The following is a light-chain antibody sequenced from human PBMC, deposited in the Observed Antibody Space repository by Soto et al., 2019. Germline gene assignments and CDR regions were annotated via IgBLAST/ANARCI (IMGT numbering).Light chain of an antibody. Sequence: QSVLTQPASVSGSPGQSITISCTGTRSDIGAYNFVSWYQQHPGEVPKLMLYDVNVRPSGVSNRFSGSKSGNTASLTISGLQAEDEADYYCTSWTTSTTMIFGGGTKL. CDR1: RSDIGAYNF. V-gene: IGLV2-14*03. CDR2: DVN. CDR3: TSWTTSTTMI. J-gene: IGLJ2*01.